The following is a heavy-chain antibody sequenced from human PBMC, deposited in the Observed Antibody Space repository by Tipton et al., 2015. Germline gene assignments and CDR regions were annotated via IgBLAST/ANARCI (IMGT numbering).Heavy chain of an antibody. CDR1: AYSISSDCY. D-gene: IGHD2-15*01. J-gene: IGHJ4*02. CDR3: VRDQWRGSCSGGGCPG. V-gene: IGHV3-53*01. CDR2: IYSGGST. Sequence: TLSLTCTVSAYSISSDCYWGWIRQPPGKGLEWVSVIYSGGSTYYADSVKGRFTMSRDNAKNSLDLQMSSLRAEDTAVYYCVRDQWRGSCSGGGCPGWGQGTLVNVSS.